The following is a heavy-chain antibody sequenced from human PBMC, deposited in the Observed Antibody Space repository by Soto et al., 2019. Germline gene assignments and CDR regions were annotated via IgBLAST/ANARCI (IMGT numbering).Heavy chain of an antibody. CDR2: IYYSGST. CDR3: AREMYSSGYSLFDH. D-gene: IGHD3-22*01. J-gene: IGHJ4*02. V-gene: IGHV4-59*01. Sequence: PSETLSLTCTVSGGSLSGYFWSWIRQPPGKGLEWIGYIYYSGSTNYTPSLKSRVTMSVDTSKNQISLKLRSVTAADTAVYYCAREMYSSGYSLFDHWGQGTVVTVSS. CDR1: GGSLSGYF.